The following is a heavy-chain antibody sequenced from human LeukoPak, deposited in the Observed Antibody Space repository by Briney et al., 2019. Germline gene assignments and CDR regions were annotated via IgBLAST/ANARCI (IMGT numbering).Heavy chain of an antibody. CDR2: IYPSDSDT. V-gene: IGHV5-51*01. CDR1: GYSLTTHW. D-gene: IGHD5-12*01. J-gene: IGHJ4*02. CDR3: ARGGDYGYDRFDY. Sequence: GESLKISCRGSGYSLTTHWIGWVRQMPGKGLEWMGIIYPSDSDTRYTPSLQGQVTISADKSTSTAYLQWSSLKASDSAIYFCARGGDYGYDRFDYWGQGTLVTVSS.